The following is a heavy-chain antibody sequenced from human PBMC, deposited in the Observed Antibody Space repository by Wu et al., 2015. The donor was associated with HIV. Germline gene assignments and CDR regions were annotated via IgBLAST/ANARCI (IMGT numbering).Heavy chain of an antibody. CDR2: INPNSGGT. CDR3: AREFVAAEGGGWFDP. D-gene: IGHD6-13*01. Sequence: QVQLVQSGAEVKKPGASVKVSCKASGYTFTGYYMHWVRQAPGQGLEWMGWINPNSGGTNYAQKFQGRVTMTRDTSISTAYMELSRLRSDDTAVYYCAREFVAAEGGGWFDPWGQGTLVTVSS. CDR1: GYTFTGYY. V-gene: IGHV1-2*02. J-gene: IGHJ5*02.